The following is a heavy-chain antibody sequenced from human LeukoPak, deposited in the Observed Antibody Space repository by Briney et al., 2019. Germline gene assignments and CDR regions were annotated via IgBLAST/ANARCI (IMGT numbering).Heavy chain of an antibody. V-gene: IGHV5-10-1*01. D-gene: IGHD5-12*01. CDR1: GYSFTSYW. J-gene: IGHJ2*01. CDR2: IDPSDSYT. Sequence: GESLRISCKGSGYSFTSYWISWVRQMPGKGLEWMGRIDPSDSYTNYSPSFQGLVTISADKSLSTAYLQWSSLKASDTAMYFSATSRGYGFDLWGRGTLVTVSS. CDR3: ATSRGYGFDL.